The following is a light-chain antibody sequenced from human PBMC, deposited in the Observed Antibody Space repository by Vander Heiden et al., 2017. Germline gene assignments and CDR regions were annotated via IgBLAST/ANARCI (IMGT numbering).Light chain of an antibody. Sequence: QSALTQPAHVSGSPGQSITISCTGTSSDVGSYNLVSWYQQHPVKAPKLMIYEVSKRPSGVANRFSGSKSGNTSSLTISGLQAEDEADYYCCSYAGSSTLVFGGGTKLTVL. J-gene: IGLJ3*02. CDR1: SSDVGSYNL. CDR3: CSYAGSSTLV. CDR2: EVS. V-gene: IGLV2-23*02.